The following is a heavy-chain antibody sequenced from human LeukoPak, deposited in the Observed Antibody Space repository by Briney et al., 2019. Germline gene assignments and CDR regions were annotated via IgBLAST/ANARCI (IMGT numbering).Heavy chain of an antibody. CDR1: GGSISSSSYY. J-gene: IGHJ4*02. Sequence: TSETLSLTCTVSGGSISSSSYYWSWIRQPAGKGLEWIGRIYSSGSTNYNPSLKSRVTMSVDTSKNQFSLKMSSVTAADTAVYYCARGRYYYGSGSHFDYWGQGTLVIVSS. CDR2: IYSSGST. CDR3: ARGRYYYGSGSHFDY. D-gene: IGHD3-10*01. V-gene: IGHV4-61*02.